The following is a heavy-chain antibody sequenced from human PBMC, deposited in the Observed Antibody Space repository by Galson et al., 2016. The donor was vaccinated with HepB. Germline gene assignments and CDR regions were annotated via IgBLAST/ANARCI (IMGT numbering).Heavy chain of an antibody. V-gene: IGHV3-13*01. CDR2: IGTAGDT. CDR1: GFILSNYD. J-gene: IGHJ6*02. CDR3: ARGTLSRFMFYYYGMDV. Sequence: SLRLSCAASGFILSNYDMHWVPQATGKGLEWVAAIGTAGDTYYTDSVAGRFTISRENAKNSLYIEMHSLRAGDTAVYYCARGTLSRFMFYYYGMDVWGQGTTVTVSS. D-gene: IGHD3-10*02.